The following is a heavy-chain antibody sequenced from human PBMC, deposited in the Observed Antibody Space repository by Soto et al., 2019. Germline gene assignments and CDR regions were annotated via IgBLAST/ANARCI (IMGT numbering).Heavy chain of an antibody. D-gene: IGHD2-2*01. CDR3: GGYCSSSISPEDNYFALEV. CDR2: IFDGVRP. J-gene: IGHJ6*02. V-gene: IGHV4-59*01. CDR1: GGSIYTEY. Sequence: SETLSLTCHLSGGSIYTEYSDCIRQSPGSGLEWIGYIFDGVRPNYNPSPKTRVTISVDTPTTQLSLTLSSVSATDTARIISGGYCSSSISPEDNYFALEVWGQGTTVTVSS.